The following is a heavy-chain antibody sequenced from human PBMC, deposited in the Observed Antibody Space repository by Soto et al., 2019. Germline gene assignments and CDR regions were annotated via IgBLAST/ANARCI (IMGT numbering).Heavy chain of an antibody. CDR2: ISYDGNVN. CDR1: GFSFSNHG. CDR3: AKDLKVSGGFHGSLNYYYGMDV. J-gene: IGHJ6*02. D-gene: IGHD3-10*01. Sequence: QPGGSLRLSCAASGFSFSNHGMQWVRQAPGKGLEWVAVISYDGNVNYYTDSVKGRFTISRDNSQSTLFLQMDSLRPEDAAVYYCAKDLKVSGGFHGSLNYYYGMDVWGQGTTVTVSS. V-gene: IGHV3-30*18.